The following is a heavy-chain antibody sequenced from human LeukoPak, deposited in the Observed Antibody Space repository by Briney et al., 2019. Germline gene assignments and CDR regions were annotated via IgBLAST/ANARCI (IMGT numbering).Heavy chain of an antibody. Sequence: GGSLRLSCTASGFTFGDYAMSWVRQAPGKGLEWVGFIRSKAYGGTTEYAASVKGRFTISRDDSKSIAYLQMNSLKTEDTAVYYCRGFGGRYYYYYYYMDVWGKGTTVTISS. D-gene: IGHD3-10*01. CDR3: RGFGGRYYYYYYYMDV. CDR2: IRSKAYGGTT. J-gene: IGHJ6*03. CDR1: GFTFGDYA. V-gene: IGHV3-49*04.